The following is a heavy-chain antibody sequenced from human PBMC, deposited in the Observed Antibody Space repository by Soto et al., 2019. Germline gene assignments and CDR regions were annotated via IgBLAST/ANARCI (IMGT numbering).Heavy chain of an antibody. Sequence: GGSLRLSCAASGFTFSSYAMTWVRQAPGQGLEWVSSISGSGSLTYYAGSVTGRFTISRDNSKNTLYLQMDSLRAEDTAMYYCAKYILPTTPYFDYWGQGSLVTVSS. V-gene: IGHV3-23*01. CDR3: AKYILPTTPYFDY. D-gene: IGHD5-12*01. CDR2: ISGSGSLT. J-gene: IGHJ4*02. CDR1: GFTFSSYA.